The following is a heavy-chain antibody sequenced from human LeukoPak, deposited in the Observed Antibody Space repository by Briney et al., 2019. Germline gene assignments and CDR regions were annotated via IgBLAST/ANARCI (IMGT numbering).Heavy chain of an antibody. CDR1: GGSISSGDYY. D-gene: IGHD3-10*01. CDR2: IYYSGSN. Sequence: SETLSLTCTVSGGSISSGDYYWGRLRQPPGKGLEWIRYIYYSGSNYYNPSPKNRVTMFVGKYKKQFSLKMSSGPAADKAVYYCGSNYCSASCHWFVYCGQGTLAIVS. J-gene: IGHJ4*02. CDR3: GSNYCSASCHWFVY. V-gene: IGHV4-30-4*08.